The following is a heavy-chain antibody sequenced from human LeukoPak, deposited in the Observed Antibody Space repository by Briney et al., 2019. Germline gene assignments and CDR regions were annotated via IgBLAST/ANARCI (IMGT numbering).Heavy chain of an antibody. CDR2: IGIRGDT. Sequence: GGSLRLSCAASGFTFIDYDMHWARQVIGKGLEWVSAIGIRGDTHYSGSVKGRFTISRENAESSLYLQMNSLRAEDTAVYYCARGGIQVSGIDEFDYWGQGTLVTVSS. CDR3: ARGGIQVSGIDEFDY. D-gene: IGHD6-19*01. V-gene: IGHV3-13*01. J-gene: IGHJ4*02. CDR1: GFTFIDYD.